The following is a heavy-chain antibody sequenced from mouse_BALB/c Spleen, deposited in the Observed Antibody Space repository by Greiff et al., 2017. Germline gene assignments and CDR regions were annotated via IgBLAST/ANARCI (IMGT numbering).Heavy chain of an antibody. V-gene: IGHV5-12-2*01. CDR3: ARRGYDGPYDY. J-gene: IGHJ2*01. Sequence: EVMLVESGGGLVQPGGSLKLSCAASGFTFSSYTMSWVRQTPEKRLEWVAYISNGGGSTYYPDTVKGRFTISRDNAKNTLYLQMSSLKSEDTAMYYCARRGYDGPYDYWGQGTTLTVSS. CDR2: ISNGGGST. D-gene: IGHD2-14*01. CDR1: GFTFSSYT.